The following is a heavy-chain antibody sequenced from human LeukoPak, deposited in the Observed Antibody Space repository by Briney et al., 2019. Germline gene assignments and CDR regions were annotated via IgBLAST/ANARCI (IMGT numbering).Heavy chain of an antibody. CDR1: GFTVSSNY. J-gene: IGHJ1*01. CDR2: IYSGGST. V-gene: IGHV3-53*01. CDR3: ARGYCSGGSCYGYFQH. Sequence: GGSLRLSCAASGFTVSSNYMSWVRQVPGKGLEWVSVIYSGGSTYYADSVKGRFTISRDNSKNTLYLQMNSLRAEDTAVYYCARGYCSGGSCYGYFQHWGQGTLVTVSS. D-gene: IGHD2-15*01.